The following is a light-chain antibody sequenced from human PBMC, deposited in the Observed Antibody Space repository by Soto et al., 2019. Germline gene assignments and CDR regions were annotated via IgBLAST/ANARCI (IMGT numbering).Light chain of an antibody. CDR1: QSVSSN. CDR2: GAS. CDR3: QQYNNWPRT. V-gene: IGKV3-15*01. J-gene: IGKJ1*01. Sequence: EIVTTHSPATLSVSPGERATLSCRASQSVSSNLAWYQQKPGQAPRLLIYGASTRATGIPARFSGSGSGTEFTLTISSLQSEDFAVYYCQQYNNWPRTFGQGTKVDIK.